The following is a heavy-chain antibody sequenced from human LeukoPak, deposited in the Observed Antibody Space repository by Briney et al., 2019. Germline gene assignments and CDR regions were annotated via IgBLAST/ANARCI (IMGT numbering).Heavy chain of an antibody. CDR2: IWYDGNNR. Sequence: GRSLRLSCAASGFTFSSYGMHRVRQAPGKGLEWVAVIWYDGNNRYYADSVKGRFTISRDNSKNTLYLQMNSLRAEDTAVYYCAREGPAAEDDVNWFDPWGQGTLVTVSS. J-gene: IGHJ5*02. D-gene: IGHD6-13*01. CDR3: AREGPAAEDDVNWFDP. CDR1: GFTFSSYG. V-gene: IGHV3-33*01.